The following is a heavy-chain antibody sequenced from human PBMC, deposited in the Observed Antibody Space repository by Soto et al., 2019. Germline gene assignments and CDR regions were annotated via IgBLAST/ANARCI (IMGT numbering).Heavy chain of an antibody. V-gene: IGHV4-39*01. CDR3: ARHHYDFWSGYYSHYFDY. J-gene: IGHJ4*02. CDR1: GGSISSSSYY. D-gene: IGHD3-3*01. CDR2: IYYSGST. Sequence: PSETLSLTCTVPGGSISSSSYYWGWIRQPPGKGLEWIGSIYYSGSTYYNPSLKSRVTISVDTSKNQFSLKLSSVTAADTAVYYCARHHYDFWSGYYSHYFDYWGQGTLVTVSS.